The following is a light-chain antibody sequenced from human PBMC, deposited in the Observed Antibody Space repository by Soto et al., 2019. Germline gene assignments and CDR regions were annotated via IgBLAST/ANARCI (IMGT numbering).Light chain of an antibody. V-gene: IGLV1-40*01. Sequence: QSVLTQPPSVSGAPGQRVTISCTGSSSNIGAGHDVHWYRQLPGTAPKLLMYGDTNRPSGVPDRFSGYKSGTSASLAITGLQAEDEADYYCQSYDSSLSGSVFGGGTKLTVL. J-gene: IGLJ2*01. CDR2: GDT. CDR1: SSNIGAGHD. CDR3: QSYDSSLSGSV.